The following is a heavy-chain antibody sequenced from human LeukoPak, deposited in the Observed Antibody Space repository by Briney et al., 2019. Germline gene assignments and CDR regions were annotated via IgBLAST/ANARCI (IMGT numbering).Heavy chain of an antibody. CDR2: INPNSGGT. V-gene: IGHV1-2*02. D-gene: IGHD6-13*01. Sequence: GASVKVSCKASGYTFTGCYMHWVRQAPGQGLEWMGWINPNSGGTNYAQKFQGRVTMTRDTSISTAYMELSRLRSDDTAVYYCARSIAAAGTPRGYWGQGTLVTVSS. CDR1: GYTFTGCY. J-gene: IGHJ4*02. CDR3: ARSIAAAGTPRGY.